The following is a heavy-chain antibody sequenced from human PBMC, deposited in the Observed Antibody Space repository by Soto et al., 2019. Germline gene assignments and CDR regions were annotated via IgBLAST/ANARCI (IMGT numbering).Heavy chain of an antibody. CDR3: AKADYPSPLSGSSDRY. CDR2: ISGSGGST. Sequence: EVQLLESGGGLVQPGGSLRLSCAASGFTFSSYAMSWVRQAPGKGLEWVSAISGSGGSTYYADSVKGRFTISRDNSKNTLYLQMNSLRAEDTAVYYCAKADYPSPLSGSSDRYWGQGTLVTVSS. D-gene: IGHD2-15*01. V-gene: IGHV3-23*01. J-gene: IGHJ4*02. CDR1: GFTFSSYA.